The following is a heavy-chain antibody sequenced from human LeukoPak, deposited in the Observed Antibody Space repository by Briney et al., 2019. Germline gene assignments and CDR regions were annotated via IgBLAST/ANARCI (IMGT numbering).Heavy chain of an antibody. D-gene: IGHD6-25*01. CDR2: ISGSGGST. CDR3: ARENLAAAADY. J-gene: IGHJ4*02. CDR1: GFTFSSYA. V-gene: IGHV3-23*01. Sequence: GGSLRLSCAASGFTFSSYAMSWVRQAPGKGLEWVSAISGSGGSTYYADSVKGRFTISRDNAKNTLYLQMDSLRLEDTAVYYCARENLAAAADYWGQGTVVTVSS.